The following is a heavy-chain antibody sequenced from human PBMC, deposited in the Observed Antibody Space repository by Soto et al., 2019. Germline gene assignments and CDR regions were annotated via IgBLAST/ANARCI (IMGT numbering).Heavy chain of an antibody. Sequence: LSLTCTVSGGSISSGDYYWSWIRQPPGKGLEWIGYIYYSGSTYYNPSLKSRVTISVDTSKNQFSLKLSSVTAADTAVYYCARDIGITVSSDYWGQGTLVTVSS. J-gene: IGHJ4*02. V-gene: IGHV4-30-4*01. CDR3: ARDIGITVSSDY. CDR2: IYYSGST. CDR1: GGSISSGDYY. D-gene: IGHD4-17*01.